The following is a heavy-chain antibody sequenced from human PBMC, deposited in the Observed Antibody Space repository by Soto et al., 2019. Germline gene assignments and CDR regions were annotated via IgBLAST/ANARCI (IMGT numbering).Heavy chain of an antibody. V-gene: IGHV3-23*01. CDR2: ISGSGGST. J-gene: IGHJ4*02. Sequence: EVQLLESGGGLVQPGGSLRLSCAASGFTFSSYAMSWVRQAPGKGLEWVSAISGSGGSTYYADSVKGRFTISRDNSKNTLYLQMNSLRAEDTAVYYCAKAVAGYCSGGSCYLDYWGQGTLVTVSS. D-gene: IGHD2-15*01. CDR1: GFTFSSYA. CDR3: AKAVAGYCSGGSCYLDY.